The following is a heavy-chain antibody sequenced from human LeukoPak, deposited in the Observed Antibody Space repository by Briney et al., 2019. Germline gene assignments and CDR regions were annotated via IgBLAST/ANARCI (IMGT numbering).Heavy chain of an antibody. CDR2: IKQDGSEK. V-gene: IGHV3-7*01. CDR1: GFTFSSYW. D-gene: IGHD6-13*01. J-gene: IGHJ4*02. Sequence: GGSLRLSCAASGFTFSSYWMSWVRQAPGKGLEWVANIKQDGSEKYYVDSVKGRFTISRHNAKNSLYLQMNSLRAEDTAVYYCARGTGYSSSWYDGYFDYWGQGTLVTVSS. CDR3: ARGTGYSSSWYDGYFDY.